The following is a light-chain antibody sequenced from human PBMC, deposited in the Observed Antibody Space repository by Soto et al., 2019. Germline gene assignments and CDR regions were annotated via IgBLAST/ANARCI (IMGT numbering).Light chain of an antibody. Sequence: PSILSVSPGDTATLSCRATQSVDSNLAWYQQKPGQAPRLLISGASTRASAIPARFSGSGSGTEYALTISSLQSEDFAVYYCQQYNNWPRTFGQGTKVDIK. CDR3: QQYNNWPRT. J-gene: IGKJ1*01. CDR2: GAS. V-gene: IGKV3-15*01. CDR1: QSVDSN.